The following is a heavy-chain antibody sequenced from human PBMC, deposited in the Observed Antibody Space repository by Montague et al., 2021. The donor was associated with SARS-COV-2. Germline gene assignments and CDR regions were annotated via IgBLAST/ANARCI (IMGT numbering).Heavy chain of an antibody. CDR1: GGSFSGYY. D-gene: IGHD6-6*01. V-gene: IGHV4-34*01. CDR3: ARGVRQLGVRYYYYYIDV. J-gene: IGHJ6*03. CDR2: INHSGST. Sequence: SETRSLTCAVYGGSFSGYYWSWIRQSPGKGLEWIGEINHSGSTNYNPSLKSRVTISMDTSKNQFSLKLSSVTAAATAVYYCARGVRQLGVRYYYYYIDVWDKGTTVTVSS.